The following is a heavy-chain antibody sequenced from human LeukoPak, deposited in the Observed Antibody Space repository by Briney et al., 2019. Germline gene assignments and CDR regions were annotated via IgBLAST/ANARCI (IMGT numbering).Heavy chain of an antibody. CDR3: ARGRYSYYYYYYGMDV. Sequence: SETLSLTCTVSGGSISSYYWSWIRQPPGKGLEWIGEINHSGSTNYNPSLKSRVTISVDTSKNQFSLKLSSVTAADTAVYYCARGRYSYYYYYYGMDVWGQGTTVTVSS. J-gene: IGHJ6*02. CDR1: GGSISSYY. CDR2: INHSGST. V-gene: IGHV4-34*01. D-gene: IGHD2-15*01.